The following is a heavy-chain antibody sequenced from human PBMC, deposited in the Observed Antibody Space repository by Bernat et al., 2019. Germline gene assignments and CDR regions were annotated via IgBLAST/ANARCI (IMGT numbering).Heavy chain of an antibody. CDR1: GFTFRSYG. Sequence: QVQLVESGGGVVQPGRSLRLSCAASGFTFRSYGMHGVRQAPGKGLEWVAVISYDGSNKYYADSVNGRFTISRKNSKNTHYLQMNSMRVQVTAVYYCAKDTNFGVVKNYYGMDVWGQGNTVTVPS. D-gene: IGHD3-3*01. J-gene: IGHJ6*02. CDR3: AKDTNFGVVKNYYGMDV. V-gene: IGHV3-30*18. CDR2: ISYDGSNK.